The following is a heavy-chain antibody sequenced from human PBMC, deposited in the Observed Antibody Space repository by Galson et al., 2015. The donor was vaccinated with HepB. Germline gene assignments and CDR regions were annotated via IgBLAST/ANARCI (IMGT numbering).Heavy chain of an antibody. CDR2: IYPGDSDT. D-gene: IGHD3-22*01. CDR3: ARQDFGGDDSGYYFGAFDI. CDR1: GYSFTTYW. V-gene: IGHV5-51*01. Sequence: QSGAEVKKPGESLKISCKGSGYSFTTYWIGWVRQMPGKGLEWMGIIYPGDSDTRYSPSFQGQVTISADKSISTAYLQWSSLKASDTAMYYCARQDFGGDDSGYYFGAFDIWGQETMVTVSS. J-gene: IGHJ3*02.